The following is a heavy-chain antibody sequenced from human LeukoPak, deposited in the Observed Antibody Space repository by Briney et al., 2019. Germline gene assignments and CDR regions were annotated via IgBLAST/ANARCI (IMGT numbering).Heavy chain of an antibody. J-gene: IGHJ4*02. Sequence: SETLSLTCDVSGGSITQTNWTWVRQPPGKGLEWIGEVNLQGGTNYNPSLLRRVAISVDTSANHVPLQMTSVTAADTAVYYCAREGGSYRPLDYSGQGTLVTVSS. CDR1: GGSITQTNW. CDR3: AREGGSYRPLDY. V-gene: IGHV4-4*02. D-gene: IGHD3-16*02. CDR2: VNLQGGT.